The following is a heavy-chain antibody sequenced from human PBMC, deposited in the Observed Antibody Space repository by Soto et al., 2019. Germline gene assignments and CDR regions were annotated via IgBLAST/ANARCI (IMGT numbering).Heavy chain of an antibody. CDR1: GFTFSSYA. V-gene: IGHV3-23*01. Sequence: EVQLLESGGGLVQPGGSLRLSCAASGFTFSSYAMSWVRQAPGKGLEWVSAISGSGGSTYYADSVKGRFTISRDNSKNTLYLQMNSLRAEDTAVYYWAKVIVPAAMFYYGMDVWGQGPTVTVSS. D-gene: IGHD2-2*01. CDR2: ISGSGGST. CDR3: AKVIVPAAMFYYGMDV. J-gene: IGHJ6*02.